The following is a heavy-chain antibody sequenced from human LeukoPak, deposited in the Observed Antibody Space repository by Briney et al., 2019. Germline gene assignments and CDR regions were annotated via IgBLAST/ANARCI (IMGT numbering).Heavy chain of an antibody. Sequence: QPGGSLRLSCAASGFTFSSYSMNWVRQAPGKGLEWVSYISSSSSTIYYADSVKGRFTISRDNAKNSLYLQMNSLRAEDTAVYYCARDPAFEGYYDSSGRSRAFDIWGQGTMVTVSS. CDR2: ISSSSSTI. D-gene: IGHD3-22*01. CDR1: GFTFSSYS. V-gene: IGHV3-48*04. J-gene: IGHJ3*02. CDR3: ARDPAFEGYYDSSGRSRAFDI.